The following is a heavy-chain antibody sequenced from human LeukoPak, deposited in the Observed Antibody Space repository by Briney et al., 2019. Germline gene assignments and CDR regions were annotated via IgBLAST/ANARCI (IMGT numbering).Heavy chain of an antibody. Sequence: PGGSLRLSCAASGFTFSSYWMSWVRQAPGKGLEWVANIKQDGSEKYYVDSVKGRFTISRDNAKNSLYLQMNSLRAEDTAVYYCARVGSSGYYYYYYYMDVWGKGTTVTVSS. J-gene: IGHJ6*03. CDR1: GFTFSSYW. V-gene: IGHV3-7*01. D-gene: IGHD3-22*01. CDR2: IKQDGSEK. CDR3: ARVGSSGYYYYYYYMDV.